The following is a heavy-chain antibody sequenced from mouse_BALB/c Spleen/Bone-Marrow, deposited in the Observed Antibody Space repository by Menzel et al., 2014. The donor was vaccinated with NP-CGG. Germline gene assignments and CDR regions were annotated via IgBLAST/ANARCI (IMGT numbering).Heavy chain of an antibody. CDR2: IYPGSGNT. CDR3: ARILYWNFDV. CDR1: GYTFTDYY. J-gene: IGHJ1*01. V-gene: IGHV1-84*02. Sequence: LMESGPELVKPGASVKISCKASGYTFTDYYINWVKQKPGQGLEWIGWIYPGSGNTKYNEKFKGKATLTVDTSSSTAYMQLSSLTSEDTAVYFCARILYWNFDVWGAGTTVTVSS.